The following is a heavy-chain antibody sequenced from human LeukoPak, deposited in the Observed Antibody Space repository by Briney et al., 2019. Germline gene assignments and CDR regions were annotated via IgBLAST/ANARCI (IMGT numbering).Heavy chain of an antibody. CDR2: IKQDGSEN. CDR3: AREVISSSWQDY. CDR1: ESTFRIIW. V-gene: IGHV3-7*01. J-gene: IGHJ4*02. D-gene: IGHD6-13*01. Sequence: GGSRRPPCAASESTFRIIWMTGAGKVPGKGLEWVANIKQDGSENYYVDSVKGRFTISRDNAKNSLYLQMNSLRAEDTAVYYCAREVISSSWQDYWGQGTLVTVSS.